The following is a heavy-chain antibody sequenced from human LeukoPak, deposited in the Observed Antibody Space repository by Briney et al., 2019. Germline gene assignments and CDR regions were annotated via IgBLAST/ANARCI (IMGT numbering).Heavy chain of an antibody. Sequence: SETLSLTCIVSGGSVSSGSYYWSWIRQPPGKGLEWIAYIYYSGSTNYNPSLTSRVTISVDTSKNQFSLKLSSVTAADTAVYYCARVRGVYDFWSGYYTGYCYYGMDVWGQGTTVTVSS. J-gene: IGHJ6*02. CDR3: ARVRGVYDFWSGYYTGYCYYGMDV. D-gene: IGHD3-3*01. CDR1: GGSVSSGSYY. V-gene: IGHV4-61*01. CDR2: IYYSGST.